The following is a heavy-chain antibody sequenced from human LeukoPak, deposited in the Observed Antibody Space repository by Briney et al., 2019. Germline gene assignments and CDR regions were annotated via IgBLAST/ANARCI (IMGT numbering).Heavy chain of an antibody. J-gene: IGHJ4*02. CDR3: TRATAGFDY. CDR2: IGTAGAT. V-gene: IGHV3-13*01. CDR1: GFTFSSYD. Sequence: GGSLRLSCAASGFTFSSYDMLWVRQTTGKGLEWVSGIGTAGATFYPGSVKGRFTISRENAKNSLYLQMNNLRVGDTAVYYCTRATAGFDYWGQGTLVTVSS.